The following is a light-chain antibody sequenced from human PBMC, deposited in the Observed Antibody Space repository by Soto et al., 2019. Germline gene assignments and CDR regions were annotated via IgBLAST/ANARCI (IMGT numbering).Light chain of an antibody. V-gene: IGKV1-27*01. Sequence: DIQMTQSPSSLSASVGDRLTITCRASQDIGKSLAWYQQRPGKVPKPLIYAASTLHSGVPSRFSGGGSGTHFTLTISNLQPEDVATYYCQMYVTAPETFGHGTKV. CDR3: QMYVTAPET. CDR1: QDIGKS. J-gene: IGKJ1*01. CDR2: AAS.